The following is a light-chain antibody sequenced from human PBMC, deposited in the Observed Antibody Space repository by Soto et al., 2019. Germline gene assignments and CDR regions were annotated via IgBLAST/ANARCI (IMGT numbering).Light chain of an antibody. CDR1: SSDVGGYKH. CDR3: SSYKSGATLV. V-gene: IGLV2-14*01. J-gene: IGLJ2*01. Sequence: QSALTQPASVYGSPGQSITISCTGTSSDVGGYKHVAWYQQYPGKAPKLIIFEVSDRPSGVSNRFSGSKSGNTASLSISGLQPEDEADYYCSSYKSGATLVFGGGTKLTVL. CDR2: EVS.